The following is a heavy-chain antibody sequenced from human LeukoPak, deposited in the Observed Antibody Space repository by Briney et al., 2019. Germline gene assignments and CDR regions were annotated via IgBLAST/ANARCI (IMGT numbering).Heavy chain of an antibody. Sequence: ASVKASCKASGGTFSSYAISWVRQAPGQGLEWMGRIIPILGIANYAQKFQGRVTITADKSTSTAYMELRSLRSDDTAVYYCARDRGSSSGYYLAYYYYGMDVWGQGTTVTVSS. CDR2: IIPILGIA. D-gene: IGHD3-22*01. CDR1: GGTFSSYA. CDR3: ARDRGSSSGYYLAYYYYGMDV. J-gene: IGHJ6*02. V-gene: IGHV1-69*04.